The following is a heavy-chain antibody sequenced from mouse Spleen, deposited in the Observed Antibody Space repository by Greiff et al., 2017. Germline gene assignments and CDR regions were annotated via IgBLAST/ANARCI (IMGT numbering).Heavy chain of an antibody. D-gene: IGHD2-12*01. V-gene: IGHV1-82*01. Sequence: VQLQQSGPELVKPGASVKISCKASGYAFSSSWMNWVKQRPGKGLEWIGRIYPGDGDTNYNGKFKGKATLTADKSSSTAYMQLSSLTSEDSAVYFCARWGNTTTTVYWGQGTLVTVSA. CDR3: ARWGNTTTTVY. J-gene: IGHJ3*01. CDR1: GYAFSSSW. CDR2: IYPGDGDT.